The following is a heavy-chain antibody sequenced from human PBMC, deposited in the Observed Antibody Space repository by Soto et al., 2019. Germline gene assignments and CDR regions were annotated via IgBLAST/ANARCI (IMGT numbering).Heavy chain of an antibody. CDR2: IYYSGST. CDR3: AQYGSGSMDV. Sequence: SETLSLTCTVSGGSISSSSYYWGWIRQPPGKGLEWIGSIYYSGSTYYNPSLKSRVTISVDTSKNQFSLKLSSVTAADTAVYYCAQYGSGSMDVWGKGTTVTVSS. D-gene: IGHD3-10*01. V-gene: IGHV4-39*01. CDR1: GGSISSSSYY. J-gene: IGHJ6*03.